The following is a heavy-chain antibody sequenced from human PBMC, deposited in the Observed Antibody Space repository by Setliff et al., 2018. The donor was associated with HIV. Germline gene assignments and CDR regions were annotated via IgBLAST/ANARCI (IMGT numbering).Heavy chain of an antibody. J-gene: IGHJ1*01. CDR2: LSGSGGST. CDR1: ELTFSNYA. V-gene: IGHV3-23*01. CDR3: AQAQTSVSGSYYQYLQH. D-gene: IGHD3-10*01. Sequence: GGSLSLSCAAYELTFSNYAMTWVRQAPGKGLEWVSSLSGSGGSTYYADSVKGRFTISRDNSKNTLYLRMNSLRAEDTAVYYCAQAQTSVSGSYYQYLQHWGQGTLVTVSS.